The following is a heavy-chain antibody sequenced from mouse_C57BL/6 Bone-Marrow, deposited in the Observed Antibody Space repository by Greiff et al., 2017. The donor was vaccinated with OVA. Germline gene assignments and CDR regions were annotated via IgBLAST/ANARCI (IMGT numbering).Heavy chain of an antibody. Sequence: QVQLQQPGTELVKPGASVKLSCKASGYTFTSYWMHWVKQRPGQGLEWIGNINPNNGGTNYNEKFKSKATLTVDKSSSTAYMQLSSLTSEDSAVYYCARKKFIYYDYDGAYAMDYWGQGTSVTVSS. J-gene: IGHJ4*01. D-gene: IGHD2-4*01. CDR2: INPNNGGT. V-gene: IGHV1-53*01. CDR3: ARKKFIYYDYDGAYAMDY. CDR1: GYTFTSYW.